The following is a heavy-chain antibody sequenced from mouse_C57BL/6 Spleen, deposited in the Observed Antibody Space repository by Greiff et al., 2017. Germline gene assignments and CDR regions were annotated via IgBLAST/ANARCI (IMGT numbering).Heavy chain of an antibody. D-gene: IGHD2-5*01. V-gene: IGHV5-17*01. J-gene: IGHJ3*01. CDR3: AREGYSNFAWFAY. Sequence: EVKLMESGGGLVKPGGSLKLSCAASGFTFSDYGMHWVRQAPEKGLEWVAYISSGSSTIYYADTVKGRFTISRDNAKNTLFLQMTSLRSEDTAMYYCAREGYSNFAWFAYWGQGTLVTVSA. CDR1: GFTFSDYG. CDR2: ISSGSSTI.